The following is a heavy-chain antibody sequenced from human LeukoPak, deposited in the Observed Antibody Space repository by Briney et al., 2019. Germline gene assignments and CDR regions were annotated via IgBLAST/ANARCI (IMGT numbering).Heavy chain of an antibody. CDR3: ARTHDFWSGYYYMDV. D-gene: IGHD3-3*01. J-gene: IGHJ6*03. V-gene: IGHV4-59*01. Sequence: SETLSLTCTVSGGSISSYYWSWIRQPPGKGLEWIGYIYYSGSTNYNPSLKSRVTISADTSKNQFSLKLSSVTAADTAVYYCARTHDFWSGYYYMDVWGKGTTVTVSS. CDR1: GGSISSYY. CDR2: IYYSGST.